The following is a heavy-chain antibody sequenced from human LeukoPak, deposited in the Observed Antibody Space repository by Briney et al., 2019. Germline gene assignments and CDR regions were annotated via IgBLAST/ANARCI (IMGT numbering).Heavy chain of an antibody. D-gene: IGHD3-9*01. J-gene: IGHJ4*02. V-gene: IGHV4-59*01. Sequence: PSETLSLTCTVSGGSISSYYWSWIRQPPGKGLEWIGYIYYSGSTNYNPSLKSRVTISVDTSKNQFSLKLNSVTAADTAVYYCARSLYFDWLPFDYWGQGTLVTVSS. CDR1: GGSISSYY. CDR3: ARSLYFDWLPFDY. CDR2: IYYSGST.